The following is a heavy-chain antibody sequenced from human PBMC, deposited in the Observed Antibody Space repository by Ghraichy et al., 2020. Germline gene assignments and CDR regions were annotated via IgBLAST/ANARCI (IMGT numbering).Heavy chain of an antibody. D-gene: IGHD6-13*01. V-gene: IGHV4-39*01. J-gene: IGHJ3*02. CDR2: IYYSGST. CDR1: GGSISSSSYY. Sequence: SETLSLTCTVSGGSISSSSYYWGWIRQPPGKGLEWIGSIYYSGSTYYNPSLKSRVTISVETSKNQFSLKLSSVTAADTAVYYCARHDGSSWYLSAFDIWGQGTMVTVSS. CDR3: ARHDGSSWYLSAFDI.